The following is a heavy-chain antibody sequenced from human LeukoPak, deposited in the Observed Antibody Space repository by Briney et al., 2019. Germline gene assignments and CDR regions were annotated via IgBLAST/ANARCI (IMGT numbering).Heavy chain of an antibody. CDR3: AKGYDYVWGSYRTPLDY. D-gene: IGHD3-16*02. CDR2: ISDSGDST. J-gene: IGHJ4*02. V-gene: IGHV3-23*01. Sequence: GGSLRLSCAASGFTFSNYAMSWVRQAPGKGLEWVSTISDSGDSTYYADSVKGRFTISRDNSKNTLYLQMNSLRAEDTAVYYCAKGYDYVWGSYRTPLDYWGQGTLVTVSS. CDR1: GFTFSNYA.